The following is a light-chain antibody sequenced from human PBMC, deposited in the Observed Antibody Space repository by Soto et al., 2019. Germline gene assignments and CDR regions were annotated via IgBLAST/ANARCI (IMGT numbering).Light chain of an antibody. J-gene: IGKJ1*01. CDR3: HQNNNWPRGGT. CDR1: QSVNNN. CDR2: DAS. V-gene: IGKV3-15*01. Sequence: EIVMRQSPAILSVSPGESATLSCGASQSVNNNVAWYQQKPGQAPRLLIYDASTRATGIPARFSGTGSGTDFTLTISSLQPEDFAVYYCHQNNNWPRGGTFGQGTKVEIK.